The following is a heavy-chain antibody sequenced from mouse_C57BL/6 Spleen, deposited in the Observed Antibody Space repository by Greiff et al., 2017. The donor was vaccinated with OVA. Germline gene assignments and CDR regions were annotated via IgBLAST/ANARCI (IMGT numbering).Heavy chain of an antibody. CDR2: IDPETGGT. V-gene: IGHV1-15*01. CDR1: GYTFTDYE. J-gene: IGHJ3*01. D-gene: IGHD3-2*02. Sequence: LVESGAELVRPGASVTLSCKASGYTFTDYEMHWVKQTPVHGLEWIGAIDPETGGTAYNQKFKGKAILTADKSSSTAYMELRSLTSEDSAVYYCTRSGDSSGYWFAYWGQGTLVTVSA. CDR3: TRSGDSSGYWFAY.